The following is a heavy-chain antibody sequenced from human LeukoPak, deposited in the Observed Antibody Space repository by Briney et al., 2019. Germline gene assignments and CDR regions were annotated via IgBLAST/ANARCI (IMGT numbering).Heavy chain of an antibody. Sequence: SETLSLTCAVSGASITSYYWNWIRQSPGKGLERIGYIHHTGKNWYNPPLQSRVTLSVDTSKSEFSLRLNSVTAADTAVYYCAKWHEKLLAFDSWGQGTLVTVSS. CDR1: GASITSYY. CDR3: AKWHEKLLAFDS. D-gene: IGHD1-7*01. J-gene: IGHJ4*02. CDR2: IHHTGKN. V-gene: IGHV4-59*01.